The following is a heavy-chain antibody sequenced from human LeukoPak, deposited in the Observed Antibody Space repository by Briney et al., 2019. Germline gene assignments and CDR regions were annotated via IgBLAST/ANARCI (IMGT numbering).Heavy chain of an antibody. CDR3: ASAVSDS. V-gene: IGHV3-21*01. D-gene: IGHD2-2*01. CDR2: ISSSSSYI. CDR1: GFTFSSYS. Sequence: GGSLRLSCAVSGFTFSSYSMNWVRQAPGKGLEWVSSISSSSSYIYYADSVKGRFTISRDNAKNSLYLQMNSLRVEDTAVYYCASAVSDSWGQGTLVTVSS. J-gene: IGHJ4*02.